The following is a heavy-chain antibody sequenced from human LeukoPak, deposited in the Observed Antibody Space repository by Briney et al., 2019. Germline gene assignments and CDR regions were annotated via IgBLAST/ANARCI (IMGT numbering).Heavy chain of an antibody. D-gene: IGHD3-3*01. V-gene: IGHV3-15*01. Sequence: PGGSLRLSCAASGFTFSNAWMSWVRQAPGKGLEWVGRIKSKTDSGTTDYAAPVKGRFTISRDDSKNTLYLQMNSLKTEDTAVYYCTVGYYDFWSGHYYMDVWGKGTTVTVSS. CDR2: IKSKTDSGTT. CDR3: TVGYYDFWSGHYYMDV. J-gene: IGHJ6*03. CDR1: GFTFSNAW.